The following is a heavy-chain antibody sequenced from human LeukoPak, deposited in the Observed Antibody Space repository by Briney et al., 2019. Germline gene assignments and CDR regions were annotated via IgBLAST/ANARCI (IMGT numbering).Heavy chain of an antibody. J-gene: IGHJ4*02. V-gene: IGHV3-53*01. CDR3: ARDRNFPAYYFDY. D-gene: IGHD1-14*01. CDR2: IYSGGST. CDR1: GFTVSSSY. Sequence: GGSLRLSCAASGFTVSSSYMSWVRQAPGKGLDWVSVIYSGGSTYYADSVQGRFTISRDNSKNALYLQMDSLRAEDTAVYYCARDRNFPAYYFDYWGQGALVTVSS.